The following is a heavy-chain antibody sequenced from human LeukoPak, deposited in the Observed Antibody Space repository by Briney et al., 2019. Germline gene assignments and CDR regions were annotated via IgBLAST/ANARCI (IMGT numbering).Heavy chain of an antibody. D-gene: IGHD6-19*01. CDR1: GFTFSSYS. CDR2: ISSSSSYI. CDR3: ARQGSLTVWLAGV. J-gene: IGHJ6*02. V-gene: IGHV3-21*01. Sequence: PGGSLRLSCAASGFTFSSYSMDWVRQAPGKGLEWVSSISSSSSYIYYADSVKGRFTISRDNAKNSLYLQMNSLRAEDTAVYYCARQGSLTVWLAGVWGQGTTVTVSS.